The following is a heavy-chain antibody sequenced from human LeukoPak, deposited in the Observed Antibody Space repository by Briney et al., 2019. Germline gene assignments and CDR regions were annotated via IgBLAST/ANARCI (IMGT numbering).Heavy chain of an antibody. J-gene: IGHJ6*02. D-gene: IGHD3-22*01. CDR3: ARRPYSDTSGRLSDV. V-gene: IGHV3-7*03. CDR1: GFTFSSYW. Sequence: GGSLRLSCAASGFTFSSYWMNWARQAPGKGLEWVASINHNGNVNYYADSVKGRFTISRDNAKNSLYLQMSNLRAEDTAVYFCARRPYSDTSGRLSDVWGQGTTVTVSS. CDR2: INHNGNVN.